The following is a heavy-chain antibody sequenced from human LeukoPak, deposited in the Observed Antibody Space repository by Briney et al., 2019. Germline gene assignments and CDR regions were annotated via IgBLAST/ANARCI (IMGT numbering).Heavy chain of an antibody. D-gene: IGHD3-22*01. CDR1: GFRFSDYS. CDR2: IGISSGNT. J-gene: IGHJ4*02. CDR3: ARSIHDSSVILDY. Sequence: GGSLRLSCAASGFRFSDYSMNWVRQAPGKGLERISYIGISSGNTNYADSVKGRFTISRDNAKNSLYLQMNSLRAEDTAVYYCARSIHDSSVILDYWGQGTLVTVSS. V-gene: IGHV3-48*04.